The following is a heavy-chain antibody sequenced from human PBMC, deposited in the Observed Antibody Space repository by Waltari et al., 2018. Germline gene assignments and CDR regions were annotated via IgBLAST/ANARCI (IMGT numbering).Heavy chain of an antibody. J-gene: IGHJ4*02. V-gene: IGHV5-51*01. D-gene: IGHD6-19*01. CDR2: IYPTTSAT. CDR1: GYIFRDYW. CDR3: VRRDYRSSAGSW. Sequence: EVQLVQSGAEVKKPGESLQISCQGSGYIFRDYWIGWVRQMPGKGLECMGVIYPTTSATRYNPALQGQVTISVDTSTNNAYLQWGNLKASDTAMYYCVRRDYRSSAGSWWGQGTQVT.